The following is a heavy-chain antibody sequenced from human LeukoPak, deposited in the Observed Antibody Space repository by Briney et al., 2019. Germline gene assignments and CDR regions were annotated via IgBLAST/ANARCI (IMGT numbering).Heavy chain of an antibody. CDR1: GRSISSYY. V-gene: IGHV4-4*07. Sequence: PSETLSLTCTVSGRSISSYYWRWLRQPAAKGLEWIGRIYTSGSTNYNPSLKSRVTISVDTSKNQFSLKLSSVTAADTAVYYCARDRALRPDYWGQGTLVTVSS. J-gene: IGHJ4*02. CDR2: IYTSGST. CDR3: ARDRALRPDY. D-gene: IGHD3-10*01.